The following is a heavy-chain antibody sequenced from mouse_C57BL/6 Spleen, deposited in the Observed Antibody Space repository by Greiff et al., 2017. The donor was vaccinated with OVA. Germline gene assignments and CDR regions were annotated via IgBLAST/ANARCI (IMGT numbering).Heavy chain of an antibody. Sequence: EVQGVESGGGLVQPGGSLKLSCAASGFTFSDYGMAWVRQAPRKGPEWVAFISNLAYSIYYADTVTGRFTISRENAKNTLYLEMSSLRSEDTAMYYCARHYYGSSLDYAMDYWGQGTSVTVSS. CDR2: ISNLAYSI. CDR1: GFTFSDYG. CDR3: ARHYYGSSLDYAMDY. D-gene: IGHD1-1*01. J-gene: IGHJ4*01. V-gene: IGHV5-15*01.